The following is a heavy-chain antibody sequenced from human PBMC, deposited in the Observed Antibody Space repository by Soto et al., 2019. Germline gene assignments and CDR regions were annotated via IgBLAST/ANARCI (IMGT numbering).Heavy chain of an antibody. J-gene: IGHJ6*02. CDR2: IYYTGGT. D-gene: IGHD4-17*01. V-gene: IGHV4-30-4*01. Sequence: QVQLQESGPGVVKPSQTLSLTCTVSGGSFSSGDYYWSWVRQPPGKGLEWIGYIYYTGGTFNNPSPTSRVSISIDTSKTQFALKLSSVTAADTAVYYCARIHFGDEPSYYYYGMDVWGQGTTVTVSS. CDR1: GGSFSSGDYY. CDR3: ARIHFGDEPSYYYYGMDV.